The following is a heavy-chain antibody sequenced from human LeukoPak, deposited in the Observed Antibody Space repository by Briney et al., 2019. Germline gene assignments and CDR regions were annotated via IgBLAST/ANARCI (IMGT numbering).Heavy chain of an antibody. D-gene: IGHD1-14*01. CDR3: AETTDPGPYYYYGMDV. CDR1: GFTFDDYA. V-gene: IGHV3-9*01. Sequence: GGSLRLSCAASGFTFDDYAMHWVRQAPGKGLEWVSGISWNSGSIGYADSVKGRFTISRDNAKNSLYLQMNSLRAEDTALYYCAETTDPGPYYYYGMDVWGQGTTVTVSS. CDR2: ISWNSGSI. J-gene: IGHJ6*02.